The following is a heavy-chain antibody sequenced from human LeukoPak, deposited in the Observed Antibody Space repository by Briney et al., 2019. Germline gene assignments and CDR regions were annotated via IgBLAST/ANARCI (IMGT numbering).Heavy chain of an antibody. J-gene: IGHJ3*02. D-gene: IGHD1-26*01. Sequence: EGSLRLSCAASGFTFSSYSMNWVRQAPGKGLEWVSSISSSSSYIHSADSVRGRFTISRDNAKNSPFLQMNSLGAEDTAVYYCARDEWGDAFDIWGQGTMVTVFS. V-gene: IGHV3-21*01. CDR2: ISSSSSYI. CDR1: GFTFSSYS. CDR3: ARDEWGDAFDI.